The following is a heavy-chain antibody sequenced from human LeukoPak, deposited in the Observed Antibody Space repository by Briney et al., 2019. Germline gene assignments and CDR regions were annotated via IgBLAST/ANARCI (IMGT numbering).Heavy chain of an antibody. J-gene: IGHJ4*02. CDR1: GYSISSGYY. D-gene: IGHD5-18*01. V-gene: IGHV4-38-2*02. CDR2: IYHSGST. Sequence: SETLSLTCTVSGYSISSGYYWGWIRQPPGKGLEWIGSIYHSGSTYYNPSLKSRVTISVDTSKNQFSLKLSSVTAADTAVYYCARKIVDTAMVVDYWGQGTLVTVSS. CDR3: ARKIVDTAMVVDY.